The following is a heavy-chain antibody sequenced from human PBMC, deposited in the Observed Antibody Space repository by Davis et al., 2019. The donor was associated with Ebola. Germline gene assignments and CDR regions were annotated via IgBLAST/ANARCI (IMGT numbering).Heavy chain of an antibody. Sequence: GESLKISCKGSGYSFTINWISWVRQMPGKGLEWMGRIDPSDSYTNYSPSFQGHVTISADKSISTAYLQWSSLKASDTAMYYCARMGYCSGGSCYRDAFDIWGQGTMVTVSS. CDR1: GYSFTINW. D-gene: IGHD2-15*01. J-gene: IGHJ3*02. CDR2: IDPSDSYT. CDR3: ARMGYCSGGSCYRDAFDI. V-gene: IGHV5-10-1*01.